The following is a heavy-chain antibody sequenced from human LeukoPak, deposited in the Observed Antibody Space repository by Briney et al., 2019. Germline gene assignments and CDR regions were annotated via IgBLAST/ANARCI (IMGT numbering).Heavy chain of an antibody. V-gene: IGHV4-34*01. Sequence: SETLSLTCAVYGGSFSGYYWSWIRQPPGKGLEWIGEINHSGSTNYNPSLKSRVTISVDTSKNQFSLKLSSVTAADTAVYYCARVRGVTTTDYRGQGTLVTVSS. CDR1: GGSFSGYY. D-gene: IGHD3-10*01. CDR2: INHSGST. J-gene: IGHJ4*02. CDR3: ARVRGVTTTDY.